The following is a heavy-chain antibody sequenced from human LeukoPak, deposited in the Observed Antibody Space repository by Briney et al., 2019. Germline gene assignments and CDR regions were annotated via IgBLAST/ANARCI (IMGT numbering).Heavy chain of an antibody. Sequence: SETLSLTCTVSDGSIKTNYWWTWVRQPPGTGLEWIGETWHSGSSTNYNPSLKSRVTISVDKPKSQFSLKLTSVTAADTAIYYCARGNEYTWWQWSQGTLVTVSS. D-gene: IGHD2-15*01. J-gene: IGHJ4*02. CDR3: ARGNEYTWWQ. CDR2: TWHSGSST. V-gene: IGHV4-4*02. CDR1: DGSIKTNYW.